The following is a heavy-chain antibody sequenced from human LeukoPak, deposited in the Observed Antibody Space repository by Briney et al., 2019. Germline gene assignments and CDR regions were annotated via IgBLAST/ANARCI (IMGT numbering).Heavy chain of an antibody. J-gene: IGHJ4*02. V-gene: IGHV3-74*01. Sequence: GGSLRLSCAASGFIFSSHWMHWVRQVPGKRLEWVSRINGDGTKTHYADSVKGRFIVSRDNARNTLFLQMNSLRDEDTAVYYCAREGPLDYWGQGTLVTVSS. CDR3: AREGPLDY. CDR2: INGDGTKT. CDR1: GFIFSSHW.